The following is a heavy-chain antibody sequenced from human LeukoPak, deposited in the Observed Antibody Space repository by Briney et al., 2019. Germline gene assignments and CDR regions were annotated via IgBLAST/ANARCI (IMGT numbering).Heavy chain of an antibody. J-gene: IGHJ6*02. CDR2: MNPNSGNT. D-gene: IGHD6-13*01. V-gene: IGHV1-8*01. CDR1: GYTFTSYD. Sequence: ASVKVSCKASGYTFTSYDINWVRQATGQGLEWMGWMNPNSGNTGYAQKFQGRVTMTRSTSISTAYMELSSLRSEGTAVYYCARGLGYSSSWLHYYYYYGMDVWGQGTTVTVSS. CDR3: ARGLGYSSSWLHYYYYYGMDV.